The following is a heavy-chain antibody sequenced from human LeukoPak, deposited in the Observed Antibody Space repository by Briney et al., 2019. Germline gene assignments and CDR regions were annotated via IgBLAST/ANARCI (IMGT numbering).Heavy chain of an antibody. V-gene: IGHV3-21*01. CDR3: ARDKNVLLWFGELFREYYYYYMDV. CDR2: ISSSSSYI. Sequence: GGSLRLSCAASGFTFSSYSMNWVRQAPEKGLEWVSSISSSSSYIYYADSVKGRFTISRDNAKNSLYLQMNSLRAEDTAVYYCARDKNVLLWFGELFREYYYYYMDVWGKGTTVTVSS. J-gene: IGHJ6*03. CDR1: GFTFSSYS. D-gene: IGHD3-10*01.